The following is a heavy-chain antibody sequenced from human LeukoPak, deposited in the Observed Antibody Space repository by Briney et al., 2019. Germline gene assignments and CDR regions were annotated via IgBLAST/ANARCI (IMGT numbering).Heavy chain of an antibody. J-gene: IGHJ5*02. CDR3: ATDGAGFDT. CDR2: INIGGTNT. CDR1: GFTFNDYY. Sequence: GGSLRLSCAASGFTFNDYYMSWIRQAPGKGLEWLSYINIGGTNTHYADSVKGRFTISRDNAKKSLYLEMNNLRAEDTAVYYCATDGAGFDTWGQGVMVAVSS. V-gene: IGHV3-11*01.